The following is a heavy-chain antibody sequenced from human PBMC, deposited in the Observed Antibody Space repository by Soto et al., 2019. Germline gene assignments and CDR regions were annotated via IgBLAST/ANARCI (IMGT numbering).Heavy chain of an antibody. Sequence: SVKVSCKASGGTFSSYAISWVRQAPGQGLEWMGGIIPIFGTANYAQKFQGRVTITADESTSTAYMELSSLRSEDTAVYYCARARDWNYSFYYYGMDVWGQGTTVTVSS. J-gene: IGHJ6*02. D-gene: IGHD1-7*01. CDR1: GGTFSSYA. CDR3: ARARDWNYSFYYYGMDV. CDR2: IIPIFGTA. V-gene: IGHV1-69*13.